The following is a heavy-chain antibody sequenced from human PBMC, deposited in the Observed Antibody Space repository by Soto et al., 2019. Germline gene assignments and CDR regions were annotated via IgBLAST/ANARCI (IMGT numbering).Heavy chain of an antibody. J-gene: IGHJ5*02. V-gene: IGHV4-30-2*01. CDR2: IYHSGST. D-gene: IGHD2-2*01. CDR1: GGSIISGGYS. CDR3: ARVPTP. Sequence: SETLSLTCAVSGGSIISGGYSWSWIRQPPGKGLEWIGYIYHSGSTYYNPSLKSRVTISVDRSKNQFSLKLSSVTAADTAVYYCARVPTPWGQGTLVTVSS.